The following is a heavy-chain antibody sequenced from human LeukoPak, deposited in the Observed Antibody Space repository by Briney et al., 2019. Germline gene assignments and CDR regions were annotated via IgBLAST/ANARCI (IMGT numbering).Heavy chain of an antibody. Sequence: GGSLRLSCSASGFTFSNYAMNWVRQAPGKGLEWVSAIGGSGGSSYYADSVKGRVTISRDNSKNTLYLQMNSLRAEDTAVYYCARKAGYYYGSGDYWGQGTLVTVSS. CDR1: GFTFSNYA. D-gene: IGHD3-10*01. CDR3: ARKAGYYYGSGDY. V-gene: IGHV3-23*01. CDR2: IGGSGGSS. J-gene: IGHJ4*02.